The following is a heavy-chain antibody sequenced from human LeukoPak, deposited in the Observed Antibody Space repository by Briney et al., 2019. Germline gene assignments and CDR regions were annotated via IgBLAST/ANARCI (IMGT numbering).Heavy chain of an antibody. Sequence: GGSLRLSCVASGFTFSRFEMNWVRQAPGKGLEWISHISTGTYIAYTDSVKGRFTISRDNAKNSLYLQMNSLRVDDTAVYYCARVWYSGSYPVDYWGQGTLVTVSS. D-gene: IGHD1-26*01. V-gene: IGHV3-48*03. J-gene: IGHJ4*02. CDR2: ISTGTYI. CDR3: ARVWYSGSYPVDY. CDR1: GFTFSRFE.